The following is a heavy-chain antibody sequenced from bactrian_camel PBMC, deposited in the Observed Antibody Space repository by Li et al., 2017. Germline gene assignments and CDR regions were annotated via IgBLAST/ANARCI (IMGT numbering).Heavy chain of an antibody. Sequence: HVQLVESGGGSVQPGGSLRLSCAASGYIYSRYCMGWFRQSPGKEREGVAAIDVIEKDDGTGYVDSVKGRFTISKDNVKNTLYLQMNSLKPEDTAMYYCAADSATDCVVNGIWLHYDYNYWGQGTQVTVS. CDR1: GYIYSRYC. D-gene: IGHD1*01. V-gene: IGHV3S26*01. CDR3: AADSATDCVVNGIWLHYDYNY. J-gene: IGHJ4*01. CDR2: IDVIEKDDGT.